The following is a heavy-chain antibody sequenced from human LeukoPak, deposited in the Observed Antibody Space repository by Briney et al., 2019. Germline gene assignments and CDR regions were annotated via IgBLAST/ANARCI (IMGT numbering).Heavy chain of an antibody. CDR2: ISGSGGST. CDR3: AKDKEWFGELLGYYFDY. Sequence: GGSLRLSCAASGFTFSSYAMSWVRQAPGKGLEWVSAISGSGGSTYYADSVKGRFTISRDNSKNTLYLQMNSLRAEDTAVYYCAKDKEWFGELLGYYFDYWGQGTLVTVSS. CDR1: GFTFSSYA. J-gene: IGHJ4*02. V-gene: IGHV3-23*01. D-gene: IGHD3-10*01.